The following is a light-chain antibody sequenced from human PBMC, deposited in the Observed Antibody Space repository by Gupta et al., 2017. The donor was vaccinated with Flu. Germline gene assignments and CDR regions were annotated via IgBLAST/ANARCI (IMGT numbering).Light chain of an antibody. CDR2: DAS. CDR3: HQRSNWQT. Sequence: EPVLTPSPGTLSLSPGERATLSCRASQSINNYIAWYQQKPGQAPRLLIYDASNRADGTPPRFSGSGSGTDFTLTSSSLEPEDSAIYYWHQRSNWQTFGQGTKVEIK. CDR1: QSINNY. V-gene: IGKV3-11*01. J-gene: IGKJ1*01.